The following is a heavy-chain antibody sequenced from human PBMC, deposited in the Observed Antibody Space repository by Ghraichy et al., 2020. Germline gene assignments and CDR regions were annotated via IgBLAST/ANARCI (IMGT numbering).Heavy chain of an antibody. Sequence: GESLNISCAAAWFTVSSNYMSWVRQAPGKGLEWVSIIYSGGTTYYAGSVKGRFTISRDNSKNTLYLQMNSLRAEDTAVYYCARHGEHIYYDSSTYWGANYYGMDVWGQGTTVTVSS. D-gene: IGHD3-22*01. V-gene: IGHV3-53*01. J-gene: IGHJ6*02. CDR2: IYSGGTT. CDR3: ARHGEHIYYDSSTYWGANYYGMDV. CDR1: WFTVSSNY.